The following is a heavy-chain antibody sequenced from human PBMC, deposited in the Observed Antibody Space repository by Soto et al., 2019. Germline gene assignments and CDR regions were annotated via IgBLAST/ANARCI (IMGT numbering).Heavy chain of an antibody. D-gene: IGHD3-9*01. CDR1: GGSISSYY. CDR3: ARGRYFDPYYMDV. J-gene: IGHJ6*03. V-gene: IGHV4-59*01. Sequence: SETLSLTCTVSGGSISSYYWSWIRQPPGKGLEWIGYIYYSGSTNYNPSLKSRVTISVDTSKNQFSLKLSSVTAADTAVYYCARGRYFDPYYMDVWGKGTTVTVSS. CDR2: IYYSGST.